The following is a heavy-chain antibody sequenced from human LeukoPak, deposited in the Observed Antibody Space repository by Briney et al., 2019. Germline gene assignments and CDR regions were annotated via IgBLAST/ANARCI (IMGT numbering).Heavy chain of an antibody. CDR2: ISGGSFYT. CDR1: GFTFSNHS. Sequence: GGSLRLSCAVSGFTFSNHSMSWIRQAPGKGLEWVSSISGGSFYTFYADSVEGRFTVSRDNAKNEVYLQMTSLRAEDTAVYYCSRDAKKYIVVGSWFDPWGQGTLVTVSS. V-gene: IGHV3-21*01. CDR3: SRDAKKYIVVGSWFDP. J-gene: IGHJ5*02. D-gene: IGHD2-21*01.